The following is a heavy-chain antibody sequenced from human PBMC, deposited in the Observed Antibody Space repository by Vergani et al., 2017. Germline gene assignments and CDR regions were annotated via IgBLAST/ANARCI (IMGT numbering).Heavy chain of an antibody. CDR3: ARRKSGAPNRRRVKPDDSYYYMDV. Sequence: VQLVQSGAEVKKPGESLKISCKASGYTFTGYYMHWVRQAPGQGLEWMGWINPNSGGTNYAQKFQGRVTMTRDTSISTAYMELSRLRSDDTAVYYCARRKSGAPNRRRVKPDDSYYYMDVWGKGTTVTVSS. V-gene: IGHV1-2*02. CDR1: GYTFTGYY. D-gene: IGHD1-26*01. CDR2: INPNSGGT. J-gene: IGHJ6*03.